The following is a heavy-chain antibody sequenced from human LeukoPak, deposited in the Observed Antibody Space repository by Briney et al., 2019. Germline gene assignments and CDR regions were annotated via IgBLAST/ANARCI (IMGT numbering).Heavy chain of an antibody. CDR1: GFTFGSYA. J-gene: IGHJ3*02. V-gene: IGHV3-21*01. CDR2: ISSSSSYI. Sequence: GGSLRLSCAASGFTFGSYAMNWVRQAPGKGLEWVSSISSSSSYIYYADSVKGRFTISRDNAKNSLYLQMNSLRAEDTAVYYCARDSYYDFFAAGDIWGQGTMVTVSS. CDR3: ARDSYYDFFAAGDI. D-gene: IGHD3-3*01.